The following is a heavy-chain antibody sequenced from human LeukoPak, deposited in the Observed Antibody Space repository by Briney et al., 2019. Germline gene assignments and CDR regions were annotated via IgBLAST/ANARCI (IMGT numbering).Heavy chain of an antibody. CDR1: AFTFDDYC. J-gene: IGHJ4*02. CDR3: ARDGWGTRTFDY. D-gene: IGHD1-26*01. V-gene: IGHV3-20*01. Sequence: AGGSLTPACAPAAFTFDDYCISWVSLPPGEGRGWVCGINWDGGSTGYADSVKGRFTISRDNAKNSLYLQMNSVRAEDTALYHCARDGWGTRTFDYWGQGTLVTVSS. CDR2: INWDGGST.